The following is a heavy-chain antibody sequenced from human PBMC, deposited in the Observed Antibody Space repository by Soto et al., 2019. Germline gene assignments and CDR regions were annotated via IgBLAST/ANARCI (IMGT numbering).Heavy chain of an antibody. CDR3: AVSYCSGGSCSYNWFDP. J-gene: IGHJ5*02. CDR1: GYTFTGYY. CDR2: FNPNSGGT. V-gene: IGHV1-2*02. D-gene: IGHD2-15*01. Sequence: QVQLVQSGAEVKKPGASVKVSCKASGYTFTGYYMHWVRQAPGQGLEWMGWFNPNSGGTNYAQKFQGRVTMTRDTSISTAYMELSRLRSDDTAVYYCAVSYCSGGSCSYNWFDPWGQGTLVTVSS.